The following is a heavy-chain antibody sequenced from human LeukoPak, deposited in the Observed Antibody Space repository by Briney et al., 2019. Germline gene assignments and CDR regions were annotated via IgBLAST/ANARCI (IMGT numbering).Heavy chain of an antibody. Sequence: PSETLSLTCTVSGDSISSGGYYWSWIRQHPGKGLEWIGYISYSGNTYYNPSLKSRAAISADTPKNQFSLKLSSTTAADTAVYYCARAPVATPSEFDYWGQGALVTVSS. CDR3: ARAPVATPSEFDY. D-gene: IGHD5-12*01. CDR1: GDSISSGGYY. CDR2: ISYSGNT. J-gene: IGHJ4*02. V-gene: IGHV4-31*03.